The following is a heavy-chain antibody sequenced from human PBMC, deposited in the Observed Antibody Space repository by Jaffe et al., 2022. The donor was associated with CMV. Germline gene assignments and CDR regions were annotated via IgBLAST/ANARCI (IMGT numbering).Heavy chain of an antibody. CDR3: ARSCDWNAFDI. CDR2: IYRGGTT. CDR1: GFIVSSKY. Sequence: EVQLVESDGGLVQPGGSLRLSCAASGTAASGFIVSSKYMNWVRQAPGKGLEWVSVIYRGGTTYYADSVKGRFTMSRDNSKETLYLQMNNLRAEDTAVYYCARSCDWNAFDIWGQGTMVTVSS. D-gene: IGHD2-21*02. V-gene: IGHV3-53*01. J-gene: IGHJ3*02.